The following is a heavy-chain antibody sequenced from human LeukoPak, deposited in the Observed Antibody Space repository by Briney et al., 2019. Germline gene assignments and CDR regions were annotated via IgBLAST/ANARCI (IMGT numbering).Heavy chain of an antibody. D-gene: IGHD4-17*01. CDR3: ARDYGAEYYFDY. J-gene: IGHJ4*02. V-gene: IGHV3-33*01. CDR2: IWYDGSNK. CDR1: GFTFSSYG. Sequence: GRSLRLSCAASGFTFSSYGMHWVRQAPGKGLEWVAVIWYDGSNKYYADSVKGRFTISRDNYKNTLYLQMNSLRAEDTAVYYCARDYGAEYYFDYWGQGTLVTVSS.